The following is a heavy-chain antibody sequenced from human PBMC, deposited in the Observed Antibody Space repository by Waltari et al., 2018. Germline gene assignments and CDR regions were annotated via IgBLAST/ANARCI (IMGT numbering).Heavy chain of an antibody. CDR2: ISDSGVIT. CDR3: ARHLYSIDYLELAK. Sequence: EEHLLESGGGLAQPGGSLRLSCAASGFNFISYAMSWVRQAPGKGLEWVSGISDSGVITKYAGSLKGRFTVSRDNSKNTVFLHLNSLRAEDTAIYYCARHLYSIDYLELAKWGQGTLVTVSS. CDR1: GFNFISYA. V-gene: IGHV3-23*01. J-gene: IGHJ4*02. D-gene: IGHD3-22*01.